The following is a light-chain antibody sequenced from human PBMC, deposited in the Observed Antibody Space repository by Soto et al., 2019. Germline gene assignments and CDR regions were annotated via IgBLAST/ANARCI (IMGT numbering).Light chain of an antibody. CDR3: HQRSDWPQT. J-gene: IGKJ1*01. CDR1: QSFSSY. CDR2: DAS. Sequence: EIVLTQSPATLSLSPGERATLSCRASQSFSSYLAWYQHKPGQAPRLLIYDASNRATGIPARFSGSGSGTDFTLTISSLEPEDFAVYYCHQRSDWPQTFGQGTKVEIK. V-gene: IGKV3-11*01.